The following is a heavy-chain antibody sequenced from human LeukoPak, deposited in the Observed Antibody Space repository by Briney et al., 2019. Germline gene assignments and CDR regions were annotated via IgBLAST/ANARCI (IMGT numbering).Heavy chain of an antibody. CDR3: ATGREAYYYYYYMDV. CDR1: GGSISSSSYY. V-gene: IGHV4-61*05. CDR2: IYYSGST. Sequence: SETLSLTCTVSGGSISSSSYYWGWIRQPPGKGLEWIGYIYYSGSTNYNPSLKSRVTISVDTSKNQFSLKLSSVTAADTAVYYCATGREAYYYYYYMDVWGKGTTVTVSS. J-gene: IGHJ6*03.